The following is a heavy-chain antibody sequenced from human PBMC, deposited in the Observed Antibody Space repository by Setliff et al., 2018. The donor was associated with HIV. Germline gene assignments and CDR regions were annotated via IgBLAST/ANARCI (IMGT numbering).Heavy chain of an antibody. Sequence: GGSLRLSCAASGFDFNHYYMSWIRQAPGKGLEWVSHISNGGSAVYYADSVKGRFTISRDNAHNSLYLQMDSLRNEDTAVYYCAIHDTGTSSPMGGYWGQGTLVTVS. D-gene: IGHD2-2*01. V-gene: IGHV3-11*04. CDR2: ISNGGSAV. CDR3: AIHDTGTSSPMGGY. CDR1: GFDFNHYY. J-gene: IGHJ4*02.